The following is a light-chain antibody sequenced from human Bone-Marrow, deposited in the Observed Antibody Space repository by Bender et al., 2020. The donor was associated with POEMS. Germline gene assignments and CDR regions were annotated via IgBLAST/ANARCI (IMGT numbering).Light chain of an antibody. V-gene: IGLV1-50*01. CDR3: AAWEDSLNGWV. J-gene: IGLJ3*02. CDR2: INN. CDR1: TSNIGAGYD. Sequence: QSVLTQPPSVSGAPGQTVTISCTGSTSNIGAGYDVHWYQRLPGTAPKLLIYINNQRPSGVPDRFSGSKSGTSASLAISGLQSEDEADYYCAAWEDSLNGWVFGGGTKLTVL.